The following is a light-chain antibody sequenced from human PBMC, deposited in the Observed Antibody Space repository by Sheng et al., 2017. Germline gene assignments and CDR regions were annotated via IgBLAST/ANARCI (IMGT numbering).Light chain of an antibody. Sequence: DIQMTQSPSAMSASVGDRVTITCRASQDISNYLAWFQQIPGQVPKRLIYGASTLQGGVPSRFSGGGSGTEFTLTISSLQPEDFASYYCLQHYSEPWTFGQGTKVEIK. V-gene: IGKV1-17*03. CDR3: LQHYSEPWT. CDR1: QDISNY. J-gene: IGKJ1*01. CDR2: GAS.